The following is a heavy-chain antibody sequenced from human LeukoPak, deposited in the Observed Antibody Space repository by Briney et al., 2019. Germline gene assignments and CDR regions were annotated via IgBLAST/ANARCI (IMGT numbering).Heavy chain of an antibody. D-gene: IGHD3-10*01. CDR3: ARGYGSGSPLFDY. J-gene: IGHJ4*02. CDR1: GGFISSGGYS. Sequence: SQTLSLTCAVSGGFISSGGYSWSWIRQPPGKGLEWIGYIYHSGSTYYNPSLKSRVTISVDRSKNQFSLKLSSVTAADTAVYYCARGYGSGSPLFDYWGQGILVAV. CDR2: IYHSGST. V-gene: IGHV4-30-2*01.